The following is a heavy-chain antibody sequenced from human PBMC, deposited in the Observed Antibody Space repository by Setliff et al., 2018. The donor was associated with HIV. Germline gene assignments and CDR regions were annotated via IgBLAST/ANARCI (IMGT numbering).Heavy chain of an antibody. J-gene: IGHJ4*02. V-gene: IGHV4-59*08. Sequence: SETLSLTCTVSGGSIRSFYWSWIRQPPGKELEWVGYIYNSVSTFYNPSLKSRITILVDTSRNQFSPKLNSVTAADTAVYYCARGVRGIVATAHWGQGALVTVSS. CDR3: ARGVRGIVATAH. D-gene: IGHD5-12*01. CDR2: IYNSVST. CDR1: GGSIRSFY.